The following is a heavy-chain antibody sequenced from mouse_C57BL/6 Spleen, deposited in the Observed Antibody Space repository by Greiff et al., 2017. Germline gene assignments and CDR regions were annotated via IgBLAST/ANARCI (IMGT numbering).Heavy chain of an antibody. CDR2: INPSNGGT. V-gene: IGHV1-53*01. J-gene: IGHJ1*03. Sequence: QVQLQQPGTELVKPGASVKLSCKASGYTFTSYWMHWVKQRPGQGLEWIGNINPSNGGTNYNEKFKSKATLTVDKSSSTAYMQLSSLTSEDSAVYYCARPDYYGSSRYWYFDVWGTGTTVTVSS. CDR1: GYTFTSYW. D-gene: IGHD1-1*01. CDR3: ARPDYYGSSRYWYFDV.